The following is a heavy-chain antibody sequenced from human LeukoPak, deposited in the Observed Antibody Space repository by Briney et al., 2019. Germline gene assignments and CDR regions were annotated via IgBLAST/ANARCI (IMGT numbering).Heavy chain of an antibody. J-gene: IGHJ6*03. CDR2: ISAYNGNT. D-gene: IGHD3-10*01. V-gene: IGHV1-18*01. Sequence: ASVKVSCKASGYTFTSYGISWVRQAPGQGLEWMGWISAYNGNTNYAQKLQGRVTMTTHASTSTAYMELRSLRSHDTAVYYCARKYYYGSGSYPHYYYYMDVWGKGTTVTVSS. CDR3: ARKYYYGSGSYPHYYYYMDV. CDR1: GYTFTSYG.